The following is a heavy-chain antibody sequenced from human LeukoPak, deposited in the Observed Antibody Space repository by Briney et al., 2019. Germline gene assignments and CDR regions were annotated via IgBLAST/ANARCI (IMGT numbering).Heavy chain of an antibody. CDR2: ISYDGSNK. J-gene: IGHJ4*02. CDR3: ARTPPNYDILTGYYTPFDY. CDR1: GFTFSSYA. D-gene: IGHD3-9*01. V-gene: IGHV3-30-3*01. Sequence: GRSLRLSCAASGFTFSSYAMHWVRQAPGEGLEWVAVISYDGSNKYYADSVKGRFTISRDNSKNTLYLQMNSLRAEDTAVYYCARTPPNYDILTGYYTPFDYWGQGTLVTVSS.